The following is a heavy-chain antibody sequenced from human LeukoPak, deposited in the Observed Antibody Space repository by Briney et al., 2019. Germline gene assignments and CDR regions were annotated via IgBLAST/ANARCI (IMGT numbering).Heavy chain of an antibody. J-gene: IGHJ4*02. CDR2: ISESTKQK. CDR1: GIPFSRNS. D-gene: IGHD3-9*01. CDR3: ARYPYVDYYFHY. V-gene: IGHV3-30*04. Sequence: GGSLRLSCVASGIPFSRNSMHWVRRAPGGGPEWLAFISESTKQKNYAGSVQVRFTISRDNPKNTLFLQMDSLRGDDTGIYYCARYPYVDYYFHYWGQGTLVSVSS.